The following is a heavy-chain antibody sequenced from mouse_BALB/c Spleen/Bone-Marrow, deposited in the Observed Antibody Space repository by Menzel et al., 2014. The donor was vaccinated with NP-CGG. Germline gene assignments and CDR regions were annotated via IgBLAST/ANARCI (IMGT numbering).Heavy chain of an antibody. J-gene: IGHJ4*01. V-gene: IGHV1S81*02. CDR1: GYTFTSYY. CDR2: INPSNGGT. Sequence: VQVVESGAELVKPGASVKLSCKASGYTFTSYYMYWVKQRLGQGLEWFGEINPSNGGTNFNEKFKNKATLTVDKSSSTAYMQLSSLTSEDSAVYYCSRGRRDALDYWGQGTSVTVSS. CDR3: SRGRRDALDY.